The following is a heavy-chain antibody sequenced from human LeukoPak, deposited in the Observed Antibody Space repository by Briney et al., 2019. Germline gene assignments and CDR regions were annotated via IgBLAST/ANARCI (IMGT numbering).Heavy chain of an antibody. CDR2: INSVGSST. D-gene: IGHD4-17*01. Sequence: GGSLRLSCEASRVTFSNYWMHWVRQAPGKGLVWVSRINSVGSSTSYADSVRGRFTISRDNARNTLYLQMNSLRAEDTAVYYCASHGDYDAFDIWGQGTMVTVSS. J-gene: IGHJ3*02. V-gene: IGHV3-74*01. CDR3: ASHGDYDAFDI. CDR1: RVTFSNYW.